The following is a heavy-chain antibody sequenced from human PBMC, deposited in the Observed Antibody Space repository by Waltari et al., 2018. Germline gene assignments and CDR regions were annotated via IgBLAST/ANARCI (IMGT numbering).Heavy chain of an antibody. CDR2: IIPSFGTA. D-gene: IGHD2-2*01. Sequence: QVQLVQSGAEVKKPGSSVKVSCKASGGTFSSYAISWVRQAPGQGLEWMGGIIPSFGTANYAQKFQGRVTITADESTSTAYMELSSLRSEDTAVYYCARTPKLVYCSSTSCSRFDPWGQGTLVTVSS. CDR1: GGTFSSYA. V-gene: IGHV1-69*13. CDR3: ARTPKLVYCSSTSCSRFDP. J-gene: IGHJ5*02.